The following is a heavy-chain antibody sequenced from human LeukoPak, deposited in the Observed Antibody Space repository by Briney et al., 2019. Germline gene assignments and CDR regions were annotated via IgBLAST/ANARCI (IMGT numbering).Heavy chain of an antibody. CDR1: GFTFSTYW. CDR3: ARVFSSGYSDY. CDR2: INQDGSQK. D-gene: IGHD3-22*01. Sequence: GGSLRLSCTASGFTFSTYWMTWVRQAPGKGLEWVANINQDGSQKYHVDSVKGRFTISRDNAKNSLHLQMNSLRAEDTAVYYCARVFSSGYSDYWGQGTLVTVSS. V-gene: IGHV3-7*01. J-gene: IGHJ4*02.